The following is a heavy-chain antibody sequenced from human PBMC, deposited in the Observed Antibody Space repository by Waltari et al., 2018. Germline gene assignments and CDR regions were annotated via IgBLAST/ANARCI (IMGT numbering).Heavy chain of an antibody. Sequence: QLQLQESGPGLVKSSETLSLTCAVSGGSISRSAYYWVWLRQPPGKELEWIGSIYPSGDTYYHASLESRVWVSVDRSSNHFSMTLSSVTAADTAVYYCARRGDWLPLDAFDIWGQGTVVTVSS. D-gene: IGHD2-15*01. CDR3: ARRGDWLPLDAFDI. J-gene: IGHJ3*02. CDR1: GGSISRSAYY. V-gene: IGHV4-39*02. CDR2: IYPSGDT.